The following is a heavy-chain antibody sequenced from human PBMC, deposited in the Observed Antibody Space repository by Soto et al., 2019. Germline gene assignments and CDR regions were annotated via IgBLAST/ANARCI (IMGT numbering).Heavy chain of an antibody. CDR3: AKLPPGIAVAGILDY. D-gene: IGHD6-19*01. CDR1: GFTFSSYG. Sequence: AGGSLRLSCAASGFTFSSYGMHWVRQAPGKGLEWVAVISYDGSNKYYADSVKGRFTISRDNSKNTLYLQINSLRAEDTAVYYCAKLPPGIAVAGILDYWGQGTQVTVSS. V-gene: IGHV3-30*18. CDR2: ISYDGSNK. J-gene: IGHJ4*02.